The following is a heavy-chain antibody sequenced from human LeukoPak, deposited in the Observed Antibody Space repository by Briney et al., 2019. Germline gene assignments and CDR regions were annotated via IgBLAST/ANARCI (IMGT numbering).Heavy chain of an antibody. CDR3: ARHIGGGIEDMDV. CDR2: IYVTGN. V-gene: IGHV4-59*08. Sequence: SETLSLTCTVSGGYIGTYYWSWVRQSPGKGLEWIGYIYVTGNRYNPYLQSRVTISVDTSRNQFFLKMSSVTAADTAVYYCARHIGGGIEDMDVWGKGTKVTVSS. D-gene: IGHD3-16*02. J-gene: IGHJ6*03. CDR1: GGYIGTYY.